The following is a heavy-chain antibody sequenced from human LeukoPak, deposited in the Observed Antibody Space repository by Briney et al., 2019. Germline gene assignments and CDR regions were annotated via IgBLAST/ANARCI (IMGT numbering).Heavy chain of an antibody. D-gene: IGHD3-9*01. CDR2: INPNSGGT. J-gene: IGHJ6*03. CDR3: ARGAPPLLRYFDWLLPLSTGYMDV. Sequence: ASVKVSCKASGYTFTGYYMHWVRQAPGQGLEWMGWINPNSGGTNYAQKFQGRVTMTRDTSISTAYMELSRLRSDDTAVYYCARGAPPLLRYFDWLLPLSTGYMDVWGKGTTVTVSS. CDR1: GYTFTGYY. V-gene: IGHV1-2*02.